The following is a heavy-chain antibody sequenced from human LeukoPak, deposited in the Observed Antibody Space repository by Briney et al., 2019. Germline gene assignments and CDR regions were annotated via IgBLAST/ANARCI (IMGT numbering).Heavy chain of an antibody. V-gene: IGHV3-43*02. J-gene: IGHJ4*02. CDR1: GFTFDDYA. CDR2: ISGDGGST. Sequence: GGSLRLSCAASGFTFDDYAMQWVRQAPGKGLEWVSLISGDGGSTYYADSVKGRFTISRDNSKNSLYLQMNSLRTEDTAFYYCAKGDDSGYAISGWVDYWGQGTLVTVSS. D-gene: IGHD5-12*01. CDR3: AKGDDSGYAISGWVDY.